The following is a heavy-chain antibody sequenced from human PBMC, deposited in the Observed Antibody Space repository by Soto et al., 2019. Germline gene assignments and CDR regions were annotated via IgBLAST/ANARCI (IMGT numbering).Heavy chain of an antibody. CDR3: AVPGDGDFHY. D-gene: IGHD3-10*02. J-gene: IGHJ4*02. Sequence: WETLSLTCAVSGASIGTNNWWSWVRQPPGKGLEWIGEGYHSGTTNCNPSLKSRVTISTDNSKNQLYLRLTSMTAADTAVYYCAVPGDGDFHYWSQGANVTVYS. CDR2: GYHSGTT. V-gene: IGHV4-4*02. CDR1: GASIGTNNW.